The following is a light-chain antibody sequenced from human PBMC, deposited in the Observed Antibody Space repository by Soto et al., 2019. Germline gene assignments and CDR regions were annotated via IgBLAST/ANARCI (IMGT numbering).Light chain of an antibody. J-gene: IGKJ2*01. CDR3: MQALQTPYT. Sequence: DIVMTQSPLSLPVTPGEPASISCRSSQSLLHSNGYNYLDWYLQKPGQSPHLLIYLGSNRASGVPERFSGSGSGTDFTLKISRVEAGGGGVYYCMQALQTPYTFGQGTKLEIK. CDR1: QSLLHSNGYNY. CDR2: LGS. V-gene: IGKV2-28*01.